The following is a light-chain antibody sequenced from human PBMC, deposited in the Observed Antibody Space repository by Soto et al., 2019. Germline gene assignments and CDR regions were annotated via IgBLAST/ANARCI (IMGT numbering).Light chain of an antibody. V-gene: IGKV1-5*03. Sequence: DIQMTQSPSTLSASVGDRIIITCRASESISSWLARYQQKPGKAPKLLIYKASTLESGVPSRFSASGSGTEFTPTISSLQPDDSATYFCHQYSASHTFGGGTKVDIK. J-gene: IGKJ4*01. CDR1: ESISSW. CDR3: HQYSASHT. CDR2: KAS.